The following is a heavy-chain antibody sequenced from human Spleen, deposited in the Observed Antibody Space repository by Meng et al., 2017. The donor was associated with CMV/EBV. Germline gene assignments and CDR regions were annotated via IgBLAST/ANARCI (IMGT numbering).Heavy chain of an antibody. V-gene: IGHV1-2*02. J-gene: IGHJ4*02. CDR1: GYTFSDYY. D-gene: IGHD3-10*01. Sequence: ASVKVSCKASGYTFSDYYMHWVRQAPGQGLEWMGWINSHSGGTNYAQKFQGRVTMTRDTSISTAYMELSRLRSDDTAVYYCARGRVPSIWFGEFGLDYWGQGTLVTVSS. CDR3: ARGRVPSIWFGEFGLDY. CDR2: INSHSGGT.